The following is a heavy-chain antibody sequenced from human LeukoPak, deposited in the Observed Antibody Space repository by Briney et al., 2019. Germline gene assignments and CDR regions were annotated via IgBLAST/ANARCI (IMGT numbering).Heavy chain of an antibody. V-gene: IGHV4-28*01. J-gene: IGHJ4*02. CDR3: ARKPDGYFPFDY. CDR1: GDSIRSSYW. D-gene: IGHD3-22*01. CDR2: IYHSGKT. Sequence: PSDTLSLTCGVFGDSIRSSYWWGWIRQPPGKGLEWIGYIYHSGKTHTHPSLKSRVTMSVDTPKNQFSLNLNSVTAVDTAVYYRARKPDGYFPFDYWGQGALVTVSS.